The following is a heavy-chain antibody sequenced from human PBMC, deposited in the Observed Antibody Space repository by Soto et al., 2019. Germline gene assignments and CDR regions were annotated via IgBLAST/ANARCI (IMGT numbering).Heavy chain of an antibody. Sequence: QVQLVQSGAEVKKPGASVKVSCKASGYTFTGYYMHWVRQAPGQGLEWMGWINPNSGGTNYAQKFQGRVTMTRDTSISTAYMELSRLRSDDTAVYYCARALPLVPYYYDSSGYLDYWGQGTLVTVSS. J-gene: IGHJ4*02. D-gene: IGHD3-22*01. CDR3: ARALPLVPYYYDSSGYLDY. CDR2: INPNSGGT. V-gene: IGHV1-2*02. CDR1: GYTFTGYY.